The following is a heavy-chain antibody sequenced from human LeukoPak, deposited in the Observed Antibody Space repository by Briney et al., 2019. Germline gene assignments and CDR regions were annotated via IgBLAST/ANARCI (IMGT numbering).Heavy chain of an antibody. CDR3: ARGGGLTGSYYFDY. D-gene: IGHD3-9*01. Sequence: SETLSLTCAVYGASFTCYYWSWIRPPPGKELEWIGEINHSGSTNYNPSLKSRVTISVDTSKNQFSLKLSSVTAADTAVYYSARGGGLTGSYYFDYCGQGTLVTVSS. CDR2: INHSGST. CDR1: GASFTCYY. J-gene: IGHJ4*02. V-gene: IGHV4-34*01.